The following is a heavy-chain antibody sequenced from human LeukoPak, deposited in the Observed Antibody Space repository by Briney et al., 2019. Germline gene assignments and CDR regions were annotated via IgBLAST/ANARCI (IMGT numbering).Heavy chain of an antibody. V-gene: IGHV4-59*08. D-gene: IGHD3-22*01. CDR3: ARHHNPRHTYYYDSSGYPYFDY. CDR2: IYYSGST. Sequence: PSETLSLTCTVSGGSISSYYWSWIRQPPGKGLEWIGYIYYSGSTNYNPSLKSRVTISVDTSKNQFSLKLSSVTAADTAVYYCARHHNPRHTYYYDSSGYPYFDYWGQGTLVTVSS. J-gene: IGHJ4*02. CDR1: GGSISSYY.